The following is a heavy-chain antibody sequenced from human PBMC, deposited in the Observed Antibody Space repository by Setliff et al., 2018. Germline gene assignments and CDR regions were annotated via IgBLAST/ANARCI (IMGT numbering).Heavy chain of an antibody. CDR2: IYRTGTT. CDR3: ARQSVRELADNNWFDP. J-gene: IGHJ5*02. D-gene: IGHD1-26*01. CDR1: ADSISSSYDY. V-gene: IGHV4-39*01. Sequence: SETLSLTCNVSADSISSSYDYWGWIRQPPGKGLEWIGSIYRTGTTHYNPSLKSRVTMSVDTSKNQFSLTLSAVTAADTAVYYGARQSVRELADNNWFDPWGQGTLVTVSS.